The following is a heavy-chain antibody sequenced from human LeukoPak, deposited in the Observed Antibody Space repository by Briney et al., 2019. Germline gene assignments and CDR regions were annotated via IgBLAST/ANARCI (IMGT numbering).Heavy chain of an antibody. J-gene: IGHJ4*02. Sequence: GGSLRLSCAASGFTFSSYSMNWVRQAPGKGLEWVSSISSSSSYIYYADSVKGRFTISRDNAKNSLYLQMNSLRAEDTAVYYCARVGATTHYFDYWGQGTLVTVSS. V-gene: IGHV3-21*01. CDR3: ARVGATTHYFDY. CDR2: ISSSSSYI. CDR1: GFTFSSYS. D-gene: IGHD1-26*01.